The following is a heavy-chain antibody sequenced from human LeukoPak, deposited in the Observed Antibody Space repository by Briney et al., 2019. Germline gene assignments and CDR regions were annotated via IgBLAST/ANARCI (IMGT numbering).Heavy chain of an antibody. CDR3: ARDVAAGSSHFDY. D-gene: IGHD6-13*01. Sequence: SETLSLTCTVSVGSISSYYWSWIRQPPGKGLEWIGYIYYSGSTNYNPSLKSRVTISVDTSKNQFSLKLSSVTAADTAVYYCARDVAAGSSHFDYWGQGTLVTVSS. CDR1: VGSISSYY. CDR2: IYYSGST. J-gene: IGHJ4*02. V-gene: IGHV4-59*01.